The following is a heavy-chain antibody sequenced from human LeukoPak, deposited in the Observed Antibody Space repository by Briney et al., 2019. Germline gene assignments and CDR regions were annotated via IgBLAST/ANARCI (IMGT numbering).Heavy chain of an antibody. CDR1: GFTFSSYV. J-gene: IGHJ4*02. CDR2: ISYDGSNK. V-gene: IGHV3-30*18. CDR3: AKASESSGWYGDY. Sequence: PGGSLRLSCAASGFTFSSYVMHWVRQAPGKGLQWVAVISYDGSNKYYADSVKGRFTISRDNSKNTLYLQMNSLRAEDTAVYYCAKASESSGWYGDYWGQGTLVTVSS. D-gene: IGHD6-19*01.